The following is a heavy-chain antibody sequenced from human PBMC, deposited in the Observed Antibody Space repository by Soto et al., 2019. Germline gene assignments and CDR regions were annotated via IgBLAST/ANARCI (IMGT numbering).Heavy chain of an antibody. Sequence: SETLSLTCTVSGGSISSGGYYWSWTRQHPGKGLEWIGYIYYSGSTYYNPSLKSRVTISVDTSKNQFSLKLSSVTAADTAVYYCARDRVDNWNDTPPYYYGMDVWGQGTTVTVSS. CDR2: IYYSGST. D-gene: IGHD1-20*01. CDR3: ARDRVDNWNDTPPYYYGMDV. J-gene: IGHJ6*02. CDR1: GGSISSGGYY. V-gene: IGHV4-31*03.